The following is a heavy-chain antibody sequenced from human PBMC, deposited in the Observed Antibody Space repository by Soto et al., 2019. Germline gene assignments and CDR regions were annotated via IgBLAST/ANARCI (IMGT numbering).Heavy chain of an antibody. CDR3: GGGRAGQIDVFY. D-gene: IGHD3-16*01. CDR2: IGPESGAT. J-gene: IGHJ4*02. CDR1: GYTFTGHY. V-gene: IGHV1-2*02. Sequence: ASVKVSCKASGYTFTGHYIHWVRHAPEQGPEWIGEIGPESGATRYAQKFQGRVTMTRDMSITTVHMELNNLSPDDTAAYYCGGGRAGQIDVFYWRQGTRGTASS.